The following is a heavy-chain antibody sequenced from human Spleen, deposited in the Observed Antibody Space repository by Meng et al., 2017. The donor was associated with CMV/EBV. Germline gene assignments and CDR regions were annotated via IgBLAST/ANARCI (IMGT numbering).Heavy chain of an antibody. D-gene: IGHD3-3*01. J-gene: IGHJ5*02. V-gene: IGHV3-48*03. Sequence: GGSLRLSCAASGFTFSSYEMNWVRQAPGKGLEWISYISTKGDLIYYADSVKGRFTTSRDNAENLLYLQMNSLRVEDTATYYCARRFFYYDFWSGYYANYFDPWGQGTLVTVSS. CDR1: GFTFSSYE. CDR3: ARRFFYYDFWSGYYANYFDP. CDR2: ISTKGDLI.